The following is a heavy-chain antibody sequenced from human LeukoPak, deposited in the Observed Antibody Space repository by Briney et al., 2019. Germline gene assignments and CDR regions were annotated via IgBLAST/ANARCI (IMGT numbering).Heavy chain of an antibody. CDR1: GFTFSSYW. J-gene: IGHJ4*02. Sequence: PGGSLRLSCAASGFTFSSYWMHWVRQAPGKGLVWVSRINSDGSSTSYADSVKGRFTISRDNAKNTLYLQMNSLRAEDTAVYYCAYLGLSSDWNDVPGPQIDHWGQGTLVSVSS. V-gene: IGHV3-74*01. D-gene: IGHD1-1*01. CDR3: AYLGLSSDWNDVPGPQIDH. CDR2: INSDGSST.